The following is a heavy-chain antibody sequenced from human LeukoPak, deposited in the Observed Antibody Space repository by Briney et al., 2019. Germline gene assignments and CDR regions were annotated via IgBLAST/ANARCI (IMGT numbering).Heavy chain of an antibody. Sequence: GGSLRLSCAASGFTFSSYAMSWVRQAPGKGLEWVSAISGSGGSTYSADSVKGRFTISRDNSKNTLYLQMNSLRAEDTAVYYCAKDRYSGSWPYFDYWGQGTLVTVSS. CDR2: ISGSGGST. V-gene: IGHV3-23*01. J-gene: IGHJ4*02. CDR3: AKDRYSGSWPYFDY. CDR1: GFTFSSYA. D-gene: IGHD6-13*01.